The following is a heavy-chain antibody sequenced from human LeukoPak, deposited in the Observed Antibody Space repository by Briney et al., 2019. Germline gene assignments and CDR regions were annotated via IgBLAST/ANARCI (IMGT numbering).Heavy chain of an antibody. CDR1: GFTFSNYW. Sequence: PGGSLRLSCAASGFTFSNYWMHWVRQAPGKGLVWVSRINTDASSTNFADSVNGRFTISRDNAKNTLYLQMNSLRPEDTAVYYCARGSGSYPSWGQGTLVTVSS. CDR3: ARGSGSYPS. D-gene: IGHD1-26*01. J-gene: IGHJ5*02. CDR2: INTDASST. V-gene: IGHV3-74*01.